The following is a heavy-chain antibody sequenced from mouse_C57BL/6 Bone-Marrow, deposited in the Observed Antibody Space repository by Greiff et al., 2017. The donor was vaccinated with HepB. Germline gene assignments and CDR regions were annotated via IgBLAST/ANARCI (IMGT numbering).Heavy chain of an antibody. CDR3: AIFNWDRGYFDY. J-gene: IGHJ2*01. CDR2: IHPSDSDT. V-gene: IGHV1-74*01. CDR1: GYTFTSYW. D-gene: IGHD4-1*01. Sequence: QVQLQQPGAELVKPGASVKVSCKASGYTFTSYWMHWVKQRPGQGLEWIGRIHPSDSDTNYNQKFKGKATLTVEKSSSTAYMQLSSLTSEDSAVYYCAIFNWDRGYFDYWGQGTTLTVSS.